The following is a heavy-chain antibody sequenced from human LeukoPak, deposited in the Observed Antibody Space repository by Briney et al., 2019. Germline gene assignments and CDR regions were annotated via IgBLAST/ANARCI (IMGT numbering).Heavy chain of an antibody. J-gene: IGHJ5*02. CDR3: ARAAGPRNWFDP. Sequence: PSETLSLTCTVSGGSISSYYWSWIRQPPGKGLEWIGYIYYSGSTYYNPSLKSRVTISVDTSKNQFSLKLSSVTAADTAVYYCARAAGPRNWFDPWGQGTLVTVSS. CDR1: GGSISSYY. V-gene: IGHV4-59*12. CDR2: IYYSGST.